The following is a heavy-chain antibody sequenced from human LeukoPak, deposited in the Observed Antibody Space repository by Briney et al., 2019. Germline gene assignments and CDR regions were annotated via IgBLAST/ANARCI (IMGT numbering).Heavy chain of an antibody. V-gene: IGHV4-39*01. CDR2: IYYSGST. J-gene: IGHJ4*02. D-gene: IGHD6-19*01. CDR1: GGSISSSSYY. Sequence: NPSETLSLTCTVSGGSISSSSYYWGWIPQPPGKGLEWIGSIYYSGSTYYNPSLKSRVTISVDTSKNQLSLRLSSVTAADTAVYYCARRPYTSGWYYYFDYWGQGTLVTVSS. CDR3: ARRPYTSGWYYYFDY.